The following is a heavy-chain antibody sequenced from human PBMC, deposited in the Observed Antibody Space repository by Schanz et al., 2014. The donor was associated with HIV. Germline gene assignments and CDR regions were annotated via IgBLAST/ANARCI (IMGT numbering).Heavy chain of an antibody. J-gene: IGHJ4*02. D-gene: IGHD5-18*01. V-gene: IGHV3-7*01. CDR3: ARDGGSYNYGHPIDY. CDR1: GFTFNDYG. CDR2: IKQDGNEK. Sequence: VQLVESGGGVVQPGRSLRLSCAASGFTFNDYGMHWVRQAPGKGPEWVANIKQDGNEKYYVDSGKGRFTISRDNAKNSLYLQMNSLRAEDTAVYYCARDGGSYNYGHPIDYWGQGTLVTVSS.